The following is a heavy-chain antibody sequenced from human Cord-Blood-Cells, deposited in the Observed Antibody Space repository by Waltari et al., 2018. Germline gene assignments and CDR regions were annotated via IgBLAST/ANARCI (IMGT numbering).Heavy chain of an antibody. Sequence: QVQLVESGGGVVQPGRSLGLPCSGSGFTFRSYALAWVRQGPGKGLEGVAVRSYDGSNKYYADSVKGRFTISRDNSKNTLYLQMNSLRAEDTAVYYCARDRTYYFDYWGQGTLVTVSS. CDR2: RSYDGSNK. CDR3: ARDRTYYFDY. CDR1: GFTFRSYA. V-gene: IGHV3-30-3*01. J-gene: IGHJ4*02.